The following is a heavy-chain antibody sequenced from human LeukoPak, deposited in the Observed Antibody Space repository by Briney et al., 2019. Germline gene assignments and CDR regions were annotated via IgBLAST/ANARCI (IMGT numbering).Heavy chain of an antibody. Sequence: GESLKISCKGSGYKFTDYWIAWVRQMPGKGLEWMGMIYPRDSDTRYSPSFQGHVTITAVKSIATAYLQWSSLKASDTAMYYCARHIGLTTRYFDYWGQGTLVTVSS. D-gene: IGHD4/OR15-4a*01. J-gene: IGHJ4*02. CDR2: IYPRDSDT. CDR1: GYKFTDYW. CDR3: ARHIGLTTRYFDY. V-gene: IGHV5-51*01.